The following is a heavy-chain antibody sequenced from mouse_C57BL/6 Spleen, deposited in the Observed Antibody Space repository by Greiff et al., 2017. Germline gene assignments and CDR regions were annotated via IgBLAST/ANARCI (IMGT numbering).Heavy chain of an antibody. CDR3: ARVGDYGGGWFAY. CDR2: IDPSESYT. V-gene: IGHV1-69*01. CDR1: GYTFTSYW. J-gene: IGHJ3*01. D-gene: IGHD2-4*01. Sequence: QVQLQQSGAELVMPGASVKLSCKASGYTFTSYWMHWVKQRPGQGLEWIGGIDPSESYTKYNQKFKGKSTLTVDTSSSTAYLQLSSLTSEDTAVYYCARVGDYGGGWFAYWGQGTLVTVSA.